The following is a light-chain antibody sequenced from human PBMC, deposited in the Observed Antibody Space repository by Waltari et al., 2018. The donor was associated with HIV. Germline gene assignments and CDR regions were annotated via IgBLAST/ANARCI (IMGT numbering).Light chain of an antibody. V-gene: IGLV1-51*01. CDR1: YSNTGNGY. CDR2: DNN. Sequence: SVFTQPPSVSAAPGEKVTTSFSASYSNTGNGYVSWYQHLPGAAPKLLIYDNNKRPSGIPDRFSGSKSGTSATLDITGLQTGDEADYYCGTWDRTLSGGVFGGGTKLTVL. CDR3: GTWDRTLSGGV. J-gene: IGLJ3*02.